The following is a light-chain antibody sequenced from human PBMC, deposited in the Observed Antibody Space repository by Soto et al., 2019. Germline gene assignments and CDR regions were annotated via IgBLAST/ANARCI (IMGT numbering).Light chain of an antibody. V-gene: IGLV2-11*01. CDR1: SSDVGGYNY. CDR2: DVS. CDR3: CSYAGSYPFV. Sequence: QSALTQPRSVSGSPGQSVTISCTGTSSDVGGYNYVSWYQHHPGKAPKLMIYDVSKRPSGVPDRFSGSKSGNTASLTISGLQAEDEADYYCCSYAGSYPFVFGTGTKGTVL. J-gene: IGLJ1*01.